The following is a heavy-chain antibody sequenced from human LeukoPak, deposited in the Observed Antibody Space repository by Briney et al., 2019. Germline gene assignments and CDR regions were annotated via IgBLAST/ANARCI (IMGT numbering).Heavy chain of an antibody. J-gene: IGHJ4*02. D-gene: IGHD3-22*01. CDR3: AKVRVGYYDSSGYLAY. Sequence: GGSLRLSCAASGFTFSSYAMSWVRRAPGKGLEWVSAFSGSGGSTYYADSVKGRFTISRDNSKNTLYLQMNSLRAEDTAVYYCAKVRVGYYDSSGYLAYWGQGTLVTVSS. V-gene: IGHV3-23*01. CDR1: GFTFSSYA. CDR2: FSGSGGST.